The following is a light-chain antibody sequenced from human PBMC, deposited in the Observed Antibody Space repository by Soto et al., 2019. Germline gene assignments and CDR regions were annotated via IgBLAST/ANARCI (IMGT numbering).Light chain of an antibody. CDR3: QQYNDWPLT. V-gene: IGKV3-15*01. CDR1: PSVSSN. J-gene: IGKJ1*01. CDR2: GAF. Sequence: IVMTQSPVTLSVSPGERVTLSCRASPSVSSNLAWYQQKPGQAPSLLIYGAFTRATGIPARFSGTGSGTEFTLTISSLQSEDFALYYCQQYNDWPLTFGQGTKVDNK.